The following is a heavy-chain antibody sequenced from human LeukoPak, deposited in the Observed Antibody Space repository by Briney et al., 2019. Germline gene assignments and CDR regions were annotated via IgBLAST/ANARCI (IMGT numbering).Heavy chain of an antibody. D-gene: IGHD6-19*01. V-gene: IGHV3-74*01. CDR3: ARDRRSSGWYGVFDY. Sequence: PGGSLRLSCAASGFTFSSYWMHWVRQAPGKGLVWVSRINTDGSSTSYADSVKGRFTISRDNAKNTLYLQMNSLRAEDTAVYYCARDRRSSGWYGVFDYWGQGTLVTVSS. CDR1: GFTFSSYW. CDR2: INTDGSST. J-gene: IGHJ4*02.